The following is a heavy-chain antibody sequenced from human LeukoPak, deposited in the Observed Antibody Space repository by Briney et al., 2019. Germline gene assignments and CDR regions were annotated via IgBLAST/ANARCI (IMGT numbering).Heavy chain of an antibody. CDR2: INPSGGST. Sequence: ASVKVSCKASGYTFTSYYMHWVRQAPGQGLEWMGIINPSGGSTSYAQKFQGRVTMTRDTSTSIVYMELSGLRSEDTAVYYCARLEAAAGPDINYYYGMDVWGQGTTVTVSS. CDR1: GYTFTSYY. V-gene: IGHV1-46*01. CDR3: ARLEAAAGPDINYYYGMDV. J-gene: IGHJ6*02. D-gene: IGHD6-13*01.